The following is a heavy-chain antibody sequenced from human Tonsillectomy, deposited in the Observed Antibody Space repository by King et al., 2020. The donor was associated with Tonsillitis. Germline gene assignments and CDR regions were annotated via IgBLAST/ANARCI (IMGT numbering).Heavy chain of an antibody. CDR2: ISAYNGNT. CDR3: AGGAPYDSSGYYFGMGFDP. Sequence: VQLVESGAEVKKPGASVKVSCKASGYTFTSYGISWVRQAPGQGLEWMGWISAYNGNTNYAQKLQGRVTMTTDTSTSTAYMELRSLRSDDTAVDYCAGGAPYDSSGYYFGMGFDPWGQGTLVTVSS. D-gene: IGHD3-22*01. V-gene: IGHV1-18*04. CDR1: GYTFTSYG. J-gene: IGHJ5*02.